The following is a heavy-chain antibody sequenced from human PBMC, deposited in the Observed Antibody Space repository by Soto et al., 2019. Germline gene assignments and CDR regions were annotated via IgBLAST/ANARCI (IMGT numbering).Heavy chain of an antibody. V-gene: IGHV3-48*01. CDR1: GFTFSSYS. Sequence: EVQLVESGGGLVQPGGSLRLSCAASGFTFSSYSMNWVRQAPGKGLEWFSYISSSSSTIYYADSVKGRFTISRDNAKNSLYLQMNSLRAEDTAVYYCARDVAVAGADYFDYWGQGTLVTVSS. CDR3: ARDVAVAGADYFDY. CDR2: ISSSSSTI. J-gene: IGHJ4*02. D-gene: IGHD6-19*01.